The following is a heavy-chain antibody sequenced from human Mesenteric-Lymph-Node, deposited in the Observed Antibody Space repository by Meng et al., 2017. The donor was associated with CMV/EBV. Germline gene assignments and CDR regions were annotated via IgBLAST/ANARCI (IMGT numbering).Heavy chain of an antibody. CDR3: ARVTGSVTTDY. CDR1: GYTFTSYT. CDR2: IIPILGIA. Sequence: SVKVSCKASGYTFTSYTISWVRQAPGQGLEWMGRIIPILGIANYAQKFQGRVTITADKSTSTAYMELSSLRSEDTAVYYCARVTGSVTTDYWGQGTLVTVSS. D-gene: IGHD4-11*01. V-gene: IGHV1-69*02. J-gene: IGHJ4*02.